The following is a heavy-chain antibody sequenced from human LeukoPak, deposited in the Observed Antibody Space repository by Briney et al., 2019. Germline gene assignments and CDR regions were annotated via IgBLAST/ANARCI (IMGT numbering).Heavy chain of an antibody. V-gene: IGHV4-59*08. CDR1: GGSTSSYY. J-gene: IGHJ4*02. CDR3: ARRRGWKQQLVYFDY. D-gene: IGHD6-13*01. Sequence: PSETLSLTCTVSGGSTSSYYWSWIRQSPGKGLEWIGYLYHSGTPRYNPSLKSRVTISADTSKNQFFLNLHSTTAADTAVYYCARRRGWKQQLVYFDYWGQGTLATVSS. CDR2: LYHSGTP.